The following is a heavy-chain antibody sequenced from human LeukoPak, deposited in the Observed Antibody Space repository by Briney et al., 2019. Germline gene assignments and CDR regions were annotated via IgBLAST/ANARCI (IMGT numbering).Heavy chain of an antibody. CDR3: ARDIEPIAVTGATADY. Sequence: KPGGSLRLSCAASGFTFSNYAMHWVRQAPGKGLEWVAVISYDGGDKEYVDSVKGRFTISRDNFKNTLYLQLNTLRVEDTALYYCARDIEPIAVTGATADYWGQGTLVIVSS. D-gene: IGHD6-19*01. CDR2: ISYDGGDK. CDR1: GFTFSNYA. J-gene: IGHJ4*02. V-gene: IGHV3-30*04.